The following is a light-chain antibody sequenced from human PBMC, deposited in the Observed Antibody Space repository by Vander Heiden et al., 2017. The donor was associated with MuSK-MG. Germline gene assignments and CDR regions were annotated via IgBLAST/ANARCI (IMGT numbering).Light chain of an antibody. J-gene: IGKJ2*01. CDR2: WAS. Sequence: DIVMTQSPDSLAVSLGERASINCKSSQSVLYDSNNRNYLAWYQKKPRQPPKLLIYWASTRESGVPDRFSGSGSGTDFTLTISSLQAEDVAVYYCQQDDGIPYTFGQGTKLXIK. CDR3: QQDDGIPYT. V-gene: IGKV4-1*01. CDR1: QSVLYDSNNRNY.